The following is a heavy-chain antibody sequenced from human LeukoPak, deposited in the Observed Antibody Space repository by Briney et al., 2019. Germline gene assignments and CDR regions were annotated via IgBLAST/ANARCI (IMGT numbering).Heavy chain of an antibody. D-gene: IGHD3-10*01. CDR1: GYSFTSYY. CDR3: ARAPNAFGGAFDI. Sequence: GESLKISCKGSGYSFTSYYMHWVRQAPGQGLEWMGIINPSGGSTSYAQKFQGRVTMTRDTSTSTVYMELSSLRSEDTAVYYCARAPNAFGGAFDIWGQGTMVTVSS. CDR2: INPSGGST. J-gene: IGHJ3*02. V-gene: IGHV1-46*01.